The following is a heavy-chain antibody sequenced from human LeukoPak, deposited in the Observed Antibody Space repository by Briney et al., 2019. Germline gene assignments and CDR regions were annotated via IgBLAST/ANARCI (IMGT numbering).Heavy chain of an antibody. CDR3: ARELISSRAAFDT. J-gene: IGHJ3*02. CDR2: VGHSGTT. CDR1: GGSLNDYL. D-gene: IGHD3-10*01. V-gene: IGHV4-34*01. Sequence: PSETLSLTCAVYGGSLNDYLWSWIRQPPGQGLEWIGEVGHSGTTNYNPSLKSRVTISVDTSKNQFSLKLTSVTATDTAVYYCARELISSRAAFDTWGQGTVVTVSS.